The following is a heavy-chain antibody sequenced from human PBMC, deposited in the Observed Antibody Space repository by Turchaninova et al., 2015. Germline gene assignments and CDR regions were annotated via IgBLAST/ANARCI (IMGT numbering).Heavy chain of an antibody. J-gene: IGHJ4*02. CDR1: GYTFGMYG. D-gene: IGHD3-10*02. CDR3: ASTLRFCLKDPWSVRDY. Sequence: GASVKVSCKTSGYTFGMYGVTWVRQAPGQGLEWVGWISAYNGNTDSAQKFQGRVTMTTDTSTSTAYMELGSLRPDDTAIYYGASTLRFCLKDPWSVRDYWGQGTLVTVSS. V-gene: IGHV1-18*01. CDR2: ISAYNGNT.